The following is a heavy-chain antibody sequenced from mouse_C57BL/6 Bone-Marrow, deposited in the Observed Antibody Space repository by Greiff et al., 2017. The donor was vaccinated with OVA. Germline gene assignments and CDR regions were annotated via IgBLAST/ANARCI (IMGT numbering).Heavy chain of an antibody. Sequence: VQLQQSGAELVRPGASVKLSCTASGFNIKDDYMHWVKQRPEQGLEWIGWIDPENGDTEYASKFQGKATITADKSSNTAYMQLSSLTSADTAVYYCTTVCYGSSYVDFDFWGTGTTVTVSS. CDR2: IDPENGDT. D-gene: IGHD1-1*01. V-gene: IGHV14-4*01. CDR3: TTVCYGSSYVDFDF. CDR1: GFNIKDDY. J-gene: IGHJ1*03.